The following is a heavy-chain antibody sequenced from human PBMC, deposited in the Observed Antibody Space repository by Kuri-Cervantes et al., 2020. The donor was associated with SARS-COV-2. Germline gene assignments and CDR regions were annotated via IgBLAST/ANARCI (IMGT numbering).Heavy chain of an antibody. CDR2: INPSGGST. Sequence: ASVKVSCKASGYTFTGYYMHWVRQAPGQGLEWMGIINPSGGSTSYAQKFQGRVTMTRDTSTSTVYMELRSLRSDDAAVYYCARDQLSFTIFGVVITYFDYWGQGTLVTVSS. J-gene: IGHJ4*02. D-gene: IGHD3-3*01. CDR3: ARDQLSFTIFGVVITYFDY. V-gene: IGHV1-46*01. CDR1: GYTFTGYY.